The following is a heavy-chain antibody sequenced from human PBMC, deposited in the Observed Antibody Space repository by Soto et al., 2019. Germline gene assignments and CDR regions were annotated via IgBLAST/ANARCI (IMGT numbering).Heavy chain of an antibody. Sequence: EVQLVESGGGLVKPGGSLRLSCAASGLIFSSYSMNWVRQAPGKGLEWVSSISPRSDYIYFADSMRGRFTISRDNAQNSRYLHMNNLRAEDTAVYHCARVSGTLERYSDLDYWGQGTLVTVSS. CDR3: ARVSGTLERYSDLDY. CDR2: ISPRSDYI. J-gene: IGHJ4*02. V-gene: IGHV3-21*06. D-gene: IGHD3-10*01. CDR1: GLIFSSYS.